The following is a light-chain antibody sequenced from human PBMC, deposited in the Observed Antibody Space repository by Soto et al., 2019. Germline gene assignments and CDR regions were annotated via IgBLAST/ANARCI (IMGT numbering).Light chain of an antibody. CDR2: GAS. V-gene: IGKV3-20*01. J-gene: IGKJ1*01. CDR3: QQYRGT. CDR1: QSVSSNY. Sequence: EIVLTQSPGTLSLSPGERATLSCRASQSVSSNYLGWYQQKPGQAPRLLIYGASSRATGIPDRFRGSGSGTDFTLTISRLEPEDFAVYYCQQYRGTFGQGTKVEIK.